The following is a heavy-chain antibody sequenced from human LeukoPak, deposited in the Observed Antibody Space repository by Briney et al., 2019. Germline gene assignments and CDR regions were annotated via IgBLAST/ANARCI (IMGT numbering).Heavy chain of an antibody. D-gene: IGHD3-22*01. CDR3: AKYYDSSGYEPFDY. V-gene: IGHV1-2*02. J-gene: IGHJ4*02. CDR2: INPNSGGT. Sequence: ASVKVSCKASGYTFTGYYMHWVRQAPGQGLEWMGWINPNSGGTNYAQKFQGRVTMTRDTSISTAYMELSRLRSDDTAVYYCAKYYDSSGYEPFDYWGQGTLVTVSS. CDR1: GYTFTGYY.